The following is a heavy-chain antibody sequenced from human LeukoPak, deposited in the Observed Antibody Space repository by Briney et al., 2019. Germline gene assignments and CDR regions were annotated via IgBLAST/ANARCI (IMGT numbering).Heavy chain of an antibody. V-gene: IGHV5-51*01. CDR2: IYPGDSDT. Sequence: GESLKISCKGSGYSFTSYWIGWVRQMPGKGLEWMGIIYPGDSDTRYSPSFQGQGTISADKSISTASLQWSTLKASDTAMYYCARHTGRTKRHAFDIWGQGTMVTVSS. CDR3: ARHTGRTKRHAFDI. D-gene: IGHD6-25*01. J-gene: IGHJ3*02. CDR1: GYSFTSYW.